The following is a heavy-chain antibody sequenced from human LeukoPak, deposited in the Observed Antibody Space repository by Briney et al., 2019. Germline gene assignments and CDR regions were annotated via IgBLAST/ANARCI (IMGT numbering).Heavy chain of an antibody. D-gene: IGHD3-10*01. Sequence: ASVKVSCKASGYTFTGYYMHWVRQAPGQGLEWMGWINPNSGGTNYAQKFQGRVTMTRDTSISTAYMELSRLRSDDTAVYYCARIDSPRGVGAFHTWGQGTMVTVSS. CDR1: GYTFTGYY. CDR3: ARIDSPRGVGAFHT. CDR2: INPNSGGT. V-gene: IGHV1-2*02. J-gene: IGHJ3*02.